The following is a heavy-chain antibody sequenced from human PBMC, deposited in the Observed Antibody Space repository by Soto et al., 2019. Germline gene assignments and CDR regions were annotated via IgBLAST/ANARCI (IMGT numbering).Heavy chain of an antibody. V-gene: IGHV4-39*01. J-gene: IGHJ5*02. CDR2: IYYSGST. D-gene: IGHD3-9*01. Sequence: SETLSLTCTVSGGSISSSSYYWGWIRQPPGKGLEWIGSIYYSGSTYYNPSLKSRVTISVDTSKNQFSLKLSSVTAADTAVYYCARHRHYDIFLNWFDPWGQGTLVTVSS. CDR1: GGSISSSSYY. CDR3: ARHRHYDIFLNWFDP.